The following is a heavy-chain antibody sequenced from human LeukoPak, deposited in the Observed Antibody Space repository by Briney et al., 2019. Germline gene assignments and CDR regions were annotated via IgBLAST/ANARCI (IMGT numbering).Heavy chain of an antibody. J-gene: IGHJ6*02. CDR2: IHYSGRT. V-gene: IGHV4-59*01. CDR3: ARAKDSGSSKYYYYYGMDV. Sequence: SETLSLTCTVSGGSISNYYWSWIRQPPGKGLEWIGYIHYSGRTNYKPSLKSRVTISADTSVNQLSLKLTSVTAADTAIYYCARAKDSGSSKYYYYYGMDVWGQGTTVTVSS. CDR1: GGSISNYY. D-gene: IGHD1-26*01.